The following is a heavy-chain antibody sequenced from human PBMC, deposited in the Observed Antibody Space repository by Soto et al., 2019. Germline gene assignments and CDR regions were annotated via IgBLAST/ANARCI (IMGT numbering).Heavy chain of an antibody. D-gene: IGHD4-17*01. Sequence: QVKLVQSGAEVKKPGSSVKVSCKASGRTFSSYAISWVRQAPGQGLAWMGGIIPIFGTANYAQKFPGRVTITADESTTTGYMELSSLRSEATAVYYCARVGYGAYVTYDYYGMDVWGQGTTVTVSS. CDR2: IIPIFGTA. V-gene: IGHV1-69*12. CDR3: ARVGYGAYVTYDYYGMDV. CDR1: GRTFSSYA. J-gene: IGHJ6*02.